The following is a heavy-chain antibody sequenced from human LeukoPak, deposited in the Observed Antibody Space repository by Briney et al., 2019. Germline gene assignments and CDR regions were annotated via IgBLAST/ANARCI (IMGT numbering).Heavy chain of an antibody. J-gene: IGHJ4*02. CDR2: IYTSGST. CDR3: ARGGSVAGPFDFDY. Sequence: SETLTLTCTVSGGSSSSYYWSWIRQPAGKELEWIGRIYTSGSTNYNPSLKSRVTMSVDTSKNQFSLKLSSVTAADTAVYYCARGGSVAGPFDFDYWGQGTLVTVSS. CDR1: GGSSSSYY. D-gene: IGHD6-19*01. V-gene: IGHV4-4*07.